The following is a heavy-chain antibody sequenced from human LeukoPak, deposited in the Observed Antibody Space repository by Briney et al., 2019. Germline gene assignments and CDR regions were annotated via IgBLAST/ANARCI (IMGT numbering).Heavy chain of an antibody. Sequence: GESLKISCKGSGYSFTSYWIGWVRQMPGKGLEWMGIIYPGDFDTRYSPSFQGQVTISADKSISTAYLQWSSLKASDTAMYYCARLNDYGDYVPLDLDYWGQGTLVTVSS. J-gene: IGHJ4*02. D-gene: IGHD4-17*01. V-gene: IGHV5-51*01. CDR3: ARLNDYGDYVPLDLDY. CDR1: GYSFTSYW. CDR2: IYPGDFDT.